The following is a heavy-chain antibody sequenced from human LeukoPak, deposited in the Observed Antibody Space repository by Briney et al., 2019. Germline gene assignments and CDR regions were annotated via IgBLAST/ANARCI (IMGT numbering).Heavy chain of an antibody. CDR3: ARDLSGVTGYTYGRGIDY. CDR2: INQDGSEK. D-gene: IGHD5-18*01. V-gene: IGHV3-7*01. J-gene: IGHJ4*02. Sequence: GGSLRLSCAASGFTLITYWMTWVRQAPGKGLEWVANINQDGSEKYYVGSVKGRFTISRDNAKTSLYLQMNSLRAEDTAVYYCARDLSGVTGYTYGRGIDYWGQGTLVTVSS. CDR1: GFTLITYW.